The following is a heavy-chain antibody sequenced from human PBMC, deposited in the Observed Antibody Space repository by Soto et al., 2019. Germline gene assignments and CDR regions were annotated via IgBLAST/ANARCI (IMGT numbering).Heavy chain of an antibody. Sequence: ASVKVSCKASGYTFTSYGISWVRQAPGQGLEWMGWISAYNGNTNYAQKLQGRVTMTTDTSTSTAYMELRSLRSDDTAVYYCARVIGNWNYQSLNWSDPWGQGTLVTVSS. CDR3: ARVIGNWNYQSLNWSDP. D-gene: IGHD1-7*01. V-gene: IGHV1-18*01. CDR1: GYTFTSYG. J-gene: IGHJ5*02. CDR2: ISAYNGNT.